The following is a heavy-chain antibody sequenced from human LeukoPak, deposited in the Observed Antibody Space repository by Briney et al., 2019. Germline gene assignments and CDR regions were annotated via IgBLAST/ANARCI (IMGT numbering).Heavy chain of an antibody. J-gene: IGHJ3*02. CDR2: MSYDGSNK. Sequence: GGSLRLSCAASGFTFSSYAMHWVRQAPGKGLEWVAVMSYDGSNKYYADSVKGRFTISRDNSKNTLYLQMNSLRAEDTAVYYCARVGIVATIRGAFDIWGQGTMVTVSS. CDR1: GFTFSSYA. D-gene: IGHD5-12*01. V-gene: IGHV3-30*04. CDR3: ARVGIVATIRGAFDI.